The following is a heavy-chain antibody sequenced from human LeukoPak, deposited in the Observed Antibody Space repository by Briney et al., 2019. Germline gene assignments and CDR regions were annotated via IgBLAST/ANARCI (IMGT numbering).Heavy chain of an antibody. CDR1: GFTFSSYA. Sequence: GGSLRLSCAASGFTFSSYAMHWVRQAPGKGLEWVAVISYDGSNKYYADSVKGRFTISRDNSKNTLYLQMNSLRAEDTAVYYCARDAGSVVVAATDYYYGMDVWGQGTTVTVSS. J-gene: IGHJ6*02. V-gene: IGHV3-30-3*01. CDR2: ISYDGSNK. D-gene: IGHD2-15*01. CDR3: ARDAGSVVVAATDYYYGMDV.